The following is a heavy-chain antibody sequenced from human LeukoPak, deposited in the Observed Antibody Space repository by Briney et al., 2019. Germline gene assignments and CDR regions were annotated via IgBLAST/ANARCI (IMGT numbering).Heavy chain of an antibody. CDR1: GGSISSSNW. CDR3: ARDGLYGSGSYFWFDP. CDR2: IYHSGST. J-gene: IGHJ5*02. Sequence: SETLSLTCAVSGGSISSSNWWSWVRQSPGKGLEWIGEIYHSGSTNYNPSLKSRITISVDKSKNHFSLKLSSVTAADTAVYYCARDGLYGSGSYFWFDPWGQGTLVTVSS. D-gene: IGHD3-10*01. V-gene: IGHV4-4*02.